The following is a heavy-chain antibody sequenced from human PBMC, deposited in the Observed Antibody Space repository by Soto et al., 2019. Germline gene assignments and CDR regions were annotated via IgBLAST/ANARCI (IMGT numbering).Heavy chain of an antibody. CDR2: INPSGGST. Sequence: GASVKVSCKSSGYTFTSYYMHWVRQAPGQGLEWMGIINPSGGSTSYAQKFQGRVTMTRDTSTSTVYMELSSLRSEDTAVYYCARDPRINVYGMDVWGQGTTVTVSS. CDR3: ARDPRINVYGMDV. J-gene: IGHJ6*02. CDR1: GYTFTSYY. V-gene: IGHV1-46*01.